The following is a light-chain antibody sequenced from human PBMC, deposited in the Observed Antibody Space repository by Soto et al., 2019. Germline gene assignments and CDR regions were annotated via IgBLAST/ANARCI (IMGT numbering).Light chain of an antibody. J-gene: IGLJ1*01. Sequence: QSALTQPASVSGSPGQSITISCTGTSSDVGGYNYVSWYQQHPGKAPKLMIYDVSNRPSGVSNRFSGSKSGNTASLTISGLQAEDDADYYCSSYTSSSTYVFGTGPSSPS. CDR1: SSDVGGYNY. CDR3: SSYTSSSTYV. V-gene: IGLV2-14*01. CDR2: DVS.